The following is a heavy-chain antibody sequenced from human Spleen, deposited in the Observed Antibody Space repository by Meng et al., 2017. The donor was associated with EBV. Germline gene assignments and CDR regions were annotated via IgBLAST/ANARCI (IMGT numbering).Heavy chain of an antibody. CDR3: ARGGASWYEDF. J-gene: IGHJ4*02. Sequence: QAQRGRSGAAVEKPGASMKGSCKASGYTFTYFVIYWVRQAPGQGLEWMGRINPNTGGTKYAQKFQGRVTMTRDTSINTAYLELSGLKSEDTAVYYCARGGASWYEDFWGQGTLVTVAS. D-gene: IGHD6-13*01. CDR2: INPNTGGT. CDR1: GYTFTYFV. V-gene: IGHV1-2*06.